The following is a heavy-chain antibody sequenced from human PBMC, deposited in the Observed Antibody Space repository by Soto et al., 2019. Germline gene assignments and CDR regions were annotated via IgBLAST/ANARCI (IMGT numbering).Heavy chain of an antibody. CDR3: ARDRSMITFGGVIAPYFVC. CDR1: GFTFSSYG. J-gene: IGHJ4*02. Sequence: GGSLRLSCAASGFTFSSYGMHWVRQAPGKGLEWVAVIWYDGSNKYYADSVKGRFTISRDNSKNTLYLQMNSLRAEDTAVYYCARDRSMITFGGVIAPYFVCWGQGTLVTVSS. V-gene: IGHV3-33*01. D-gene: IGHD3-16*02. CDR2: IWYDGSNK.